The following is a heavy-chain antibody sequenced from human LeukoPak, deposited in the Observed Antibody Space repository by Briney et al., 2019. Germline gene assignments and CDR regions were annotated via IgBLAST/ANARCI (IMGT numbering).Heavy chain of an antibody. CDR2: IIPIFGIA. CDR3: ARAGAYCGGDCYQYYFDY. J-gene: IGHJ4*02. Sequence: SVKVSCKASGGTFSNYAINWVRQAPGQGLEWMGRIIPIFGIANYAQKFQGRVTITADKSTSTAYIELSSLSSEDTAVYYCARAGAYCGGDCYQYYFDYWGQGTLVTVSS. V-gene: IGHV1-69*04. D-gene: IGHD2-21*02. CDR1: GGTFSNYA.